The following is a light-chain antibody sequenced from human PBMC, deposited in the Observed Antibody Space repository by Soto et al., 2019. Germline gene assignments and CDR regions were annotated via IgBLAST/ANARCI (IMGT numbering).Light chain of an antibody. CDR3: QQYSNYYT. V-gene: IGKV1-5*03. CDR1: QTISNY. J-gene: IGKJ2*01. Sequence: DIQMTQFPSTLSASVGDRVSITCRASQTISNYLAWYQQKPGKAPKVLIYKASSLQSGVPSRFSGSGYGTEFTLTISSLQPDDFATYYCQQYSNYYTFGQGTKLEIK. CDR2: KAS.